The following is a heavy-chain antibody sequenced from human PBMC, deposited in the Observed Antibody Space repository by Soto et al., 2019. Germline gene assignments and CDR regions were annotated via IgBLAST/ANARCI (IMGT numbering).Heavy chain of an antibody. Sequence: QVTLKESGPVLVKPTETLTLTCTVSGFSLNNPRMGVSWIRQPPGKPLEWLAHFFSDAERSYSASMQSRLTMATDTSGSQVVLTMTNMDPVDTATYFCARMDGDYNYYAMDVCGQGTPVTVSS. D-gene: IGHD4-17*01. V-gene: IGHV2-26*01. CDR3: ARMDGDYNYYAMDV. CDR2: FFSDAER. J-gene: IGHJ6*02. CDR1: GFSLNNPRMG.